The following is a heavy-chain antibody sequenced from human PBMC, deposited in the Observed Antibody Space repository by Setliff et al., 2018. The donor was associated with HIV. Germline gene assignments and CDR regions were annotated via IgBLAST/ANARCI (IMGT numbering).Heavy chain of an antibody. J-gene: IGHJ4*02. CDR3: AKDIAYYDSSGCWDY. CDR1: GFTFSSYA. D-gene: IGHD3-22*01. V-gene: IGHV3-23*01. Sequence: GESLKISCAASGFTFSSYAMSWVRQAPGKGLEWVSAISGSGGSTYYADSVKGRFTISRDNSKNTLYLQMNSLRAEDTAVYYCAKDIAYYDSSGCWDYWGQGTLVTVSS. CDR2: ISGSGGST.